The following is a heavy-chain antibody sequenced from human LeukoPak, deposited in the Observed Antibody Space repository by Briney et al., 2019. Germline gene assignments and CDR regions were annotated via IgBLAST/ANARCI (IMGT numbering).Heavy chain of an antibody. CDR3: ASGYSYGLDY. J-gene: IGHJ4*02. CDR1: GGSFSGYY. D-gene: IGHD5-18*01. V-gene: IGHV4-34*01. CDR2: INHSGST. Sequence: PSETLSLTCAVYGGSFSGYYWSWIRQPPGKGLEWIGEINHSGSTNYNPSLKSRVTISVDTSKNQFSLKLSSVTAADTAVYYCASGYSYGLDYWGQGTLVTVSS.